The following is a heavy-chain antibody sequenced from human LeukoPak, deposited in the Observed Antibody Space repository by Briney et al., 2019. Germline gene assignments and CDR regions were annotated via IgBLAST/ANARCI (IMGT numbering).Heavy chain of an antibody. CDR1: GFTVSSNY. CDR3: ARVIGVVVPAAVLDAFDI. V-gene: IGHV3-53*01. D-gene: IGHD2-2*01. CDR2: IYSGGST. J-gene: IGHJ3*02. Sequence: GGSLRLSCAASGFTVSSNYMSWVRQAPGKGLEWVSVIYSGGSTYYADSVKGRFTISRDNSKNTLYLQMNSLRAEDTAVYYCARVIGVVVPAAVLDAFDIWGQGTMVTVSS.